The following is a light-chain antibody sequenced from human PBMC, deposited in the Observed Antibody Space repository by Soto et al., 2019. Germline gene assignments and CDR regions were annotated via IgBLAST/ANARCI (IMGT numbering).Light chain of an antibody. CDR3: QQRRSGQGT. CDR1: QSINNX. V-gene: IGKV3D-11*02. Sequence: THSPATLSLSPGEGATPYCSVSQSINNXLAWSQQKPGQAPRLLIVDSSKRATGIPARLSGSGSGTNFTLTISSLEPEDFAVYYCQQRRSGQGTFGQGTRLEIK. J-gene: IGKJ5*01. CDR2: DSS.